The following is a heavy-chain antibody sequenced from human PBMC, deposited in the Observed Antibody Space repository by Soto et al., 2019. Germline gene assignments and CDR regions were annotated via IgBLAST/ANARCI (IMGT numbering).Heavy chain of an antibody. CDR1: GYTFTGYY. V-gene: IGHV1-2*04. Sequence: EASVKVSCKASGYTFTGYYMHWVRQAPGQGLEWMGWINPNSGGTNYAQKFQGWVTMTRDTSISTAYMELSRLRSDDTAVYYCARDAGVATIPIPPNYYYYYMDVWGKGTTVTVSS. CDR2: INPNSGGT. D-gene: IGHD5-12*01. J-gene: IGHJ6*03. CDR3: ARDAGVATIPIPPNYYYYYMDV.